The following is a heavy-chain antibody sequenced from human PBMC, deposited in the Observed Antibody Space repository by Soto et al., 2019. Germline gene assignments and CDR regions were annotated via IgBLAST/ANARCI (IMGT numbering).Heavy chain of an antibody. J-gene: IGHJ4*02. D-gene: IGHD4-17*01. Sequence: EVQLVESGGGLVQPGGSLRLSCAASGFSVSNNYMTWVRQAPGKGLECVSVIYSGGDTYYADSVKGRFTISRDNSKTALYLQMNSLRAEDTAVYYCSRPSANDNGDLVRGGDYWGQGTLVTVSS. V-gene: IGHV3-66*04. CDR3: SRPSANDNGDLVRGGDY. CDR2: IYSGGDT. CDR1: GFSVSNNY.